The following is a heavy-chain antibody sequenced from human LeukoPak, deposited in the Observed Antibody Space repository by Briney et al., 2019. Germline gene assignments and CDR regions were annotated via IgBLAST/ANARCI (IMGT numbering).Heavy chain of an antibody. CDR3: ASGYYLGGDDAFDI. J-gene: IGHJ3*02. D-gene: IGHD3-16*01. CDR2: INHSGST. Sequence: SETLSLTCAVYGGSFSGYYWSWIRQPPGKGLEWIGEINHSGSTNYNLSLKSRVTISVDTSKNQFSLKLSSVTAADTAVYYCASGYYLGGDDAFDIWGQGTMVTVSS. V-gene: IGHV4-34*01. CDR1: GGSFSGYY.